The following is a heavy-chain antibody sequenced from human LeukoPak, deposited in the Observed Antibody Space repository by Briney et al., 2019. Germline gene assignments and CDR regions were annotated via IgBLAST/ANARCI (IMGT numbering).Heavy chain of an antibody. CDR1: GFTLSNYE. Sequence: GGSLRLSCAASGFTLSNYEMNWVRQAPGKGLEWLSYFSRGGTAIYHADSVKGRFTVSRDNAKNSLYLQMNSLRAEDTAVYYCARMDTVTTFFDLWGQGTLVTVSS. CDR3: ARMDTVTTFFDL. D-gene: IGHD4-17*01. V-gene: IGHV3-48*03. J-gene: IGHJ4*02. CDR2: FSRGGTAI.